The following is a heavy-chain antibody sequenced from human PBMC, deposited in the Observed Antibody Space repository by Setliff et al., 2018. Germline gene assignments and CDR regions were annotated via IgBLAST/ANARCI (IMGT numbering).Heavy chain of an antibody. J-gene: IGHJ4*02. CDR3: VRVLYDYSFES. CDR2: VYSSSSP. V-gene: IGHV4-4*08. Sequence: PSETLSLTCNVSGASISSSYWTWIRQPPGNELEWIGYVYSSSSPYYEPSLESRVTMSIDTSKNQISLQLRSLTAADTAVYYCVRVLYDYSFESWGQGTPVTVSS. CDR1: GASISSSY. D-gene: IGHD4-4*01.